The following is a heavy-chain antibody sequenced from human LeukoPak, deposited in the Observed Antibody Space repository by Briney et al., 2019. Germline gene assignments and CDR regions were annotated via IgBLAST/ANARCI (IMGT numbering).Heavy chain of an antibody. CDR2: IYYSGRT. CDR3: ARLEAAAGDYYYYYMDV. V-gene: IGHV4-59*01. Sequence: SETLSLTCTVSGGSISSYYWSWIRQPPGRGLEWIGYIYYSGRTSYNPSLKSRVTISVDTSKNQFSLKLSSVTAADTAVYYCARLEAAAGDYYYYYMDVWGKGTTVTISS. D-gene: IGHD6-13*01. CDR1: GGSISSYY. J-gene: IGHJ6*03.